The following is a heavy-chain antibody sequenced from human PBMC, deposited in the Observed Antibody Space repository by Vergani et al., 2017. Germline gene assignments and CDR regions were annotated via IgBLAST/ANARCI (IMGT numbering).Heavy chain of an antibody. CDR2: ISSSSSTI. Sequence: EVQLVESGGGLVQPGGYLRLSCAASGFTFSSYSMNWVRQAPGKGLEWVSYISSSSSTIYYADSVKGRFTISRDNAKNSLYLQMNSLRAEDTAVYYCARDGIVGATWVNYFDYWGQGTLVTVSS. J-gene: IGHJ4*02. CDR3: ARDGIVGATWVNYFDY. V-gene: IGHV3-48*01. D-gene: IGHD1-26*01. CDR1: GFTFSSYS.